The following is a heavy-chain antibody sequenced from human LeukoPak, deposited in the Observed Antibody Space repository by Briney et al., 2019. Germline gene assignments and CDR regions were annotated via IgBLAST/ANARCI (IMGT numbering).Heavy chain of an antibody. CDR3: ARDSGAVAGPGGDAFDI. D-gene: IGHD6-19*01. CDR1: GGSISSYY. Sequence: KPSETLSLTCTVSGGSISSYYWSWIRQPPGKGLEGIGYIYYSGSTNYNPSLKSRVTISVDTSKNQFSLKLSSVTAADTAVYYCARDSGAVAGPGGDAFDIWGQGTMVTVSS. CDR2: IYYSGST. J-gene: IGHJ3*02. V-gene: IGHV4-59*01.